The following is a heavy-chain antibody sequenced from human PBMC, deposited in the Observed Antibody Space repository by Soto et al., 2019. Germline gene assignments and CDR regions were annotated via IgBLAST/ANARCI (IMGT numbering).Heavy chain of an antibody. CDR1: GFTFSRYE. V-gene: IGHV3-48*03. CDR2: ISPSDSAA. J-gene: IGHJ6*02. D-gene: IGHD2-2*01. CDR3: ARTLKNQLQPYYYAMDV. Sequence: PGGSLRLSCSASGFTFSRYEMNWVRQGPGRGLEWISYISPSDSAAYYADSVKGRFTISRDNTKNALILQMNSLRVEDTAVYYCARTLKNQLQPYYYAMDVWGQGTTVTVSS.